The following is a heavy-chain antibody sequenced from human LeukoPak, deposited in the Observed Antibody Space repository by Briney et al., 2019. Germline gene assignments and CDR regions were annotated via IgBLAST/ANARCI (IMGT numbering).Heavy chain of an antibody. CDR2: IYYSETT. J-gene: IGHJ4*02. CDR3: ARGPEDYLDY. CDR1: GDSISTYY. Sequence: SETLSLTCTVSGDSISTYYWSWIRQPPGKGLEWIGYIYYSETTNYNPSLKSRVTISVDTSKNEASLKLSSVTAADTAVYYCARGPEDYLDYWGQGTLVTVSS. V-gene: IGHV4-59*08.